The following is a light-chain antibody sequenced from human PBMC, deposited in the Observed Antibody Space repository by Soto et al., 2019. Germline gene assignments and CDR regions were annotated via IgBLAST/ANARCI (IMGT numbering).Light chain of an antibody. Sequence: DIQMTQSPSSVSASVGDKVTITCRASQGISTWLAWYQQKPGKAPKLLIHLVSSLQIGVPSRFSGSGSGTDFTLTISSLQPEDFATYYCQQGNIFPWTFGQGTKVEIK. J-gene: IGKJ1*01. CDR2: LVS. V-gene: IGKV1-12*01. CDR1: QGISTW. CDR3: QQGNIFPWT.